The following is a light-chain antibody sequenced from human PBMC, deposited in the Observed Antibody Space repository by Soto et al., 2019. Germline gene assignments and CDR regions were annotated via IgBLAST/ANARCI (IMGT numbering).Light chain of an antibody. Sequence: DIQMTQSPSTLSAYVGDRVTITCRASQSISSKLAWYHQKVGGAPKLLIYKASKLESGVPSRCSGSGSGTEFTLTISSLQPDDFATYYGQQYDTYQGTFGEGTKVEIK. CDR1: QSISSK. V-gene: IGKV1-5*03. CDR3: QQYDTYQGT. CDR2: KAS. J-gene: IGKJ1*01.